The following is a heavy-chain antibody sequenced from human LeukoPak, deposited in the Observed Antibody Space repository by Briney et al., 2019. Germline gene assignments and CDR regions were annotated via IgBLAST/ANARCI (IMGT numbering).Heavy chain of an antibody. CDR1: GITISNNY. CDR2: LFSGGSA. D-gene: IGHD6-19*01. Sequence: GGSLRLSCAASGITISNNYMTWVRLAPGKGPEWVSVLFSGGSAYYTDSVKGRFTISRDNSKNTLYLQMNSLRAEDTAVYYCARILDSAWGELGYWGQGTLVTVSS. V-gene: IGHV3-66*01. J-gene: IGHJ4*02. CDR3: ARILDSAWGELGY.